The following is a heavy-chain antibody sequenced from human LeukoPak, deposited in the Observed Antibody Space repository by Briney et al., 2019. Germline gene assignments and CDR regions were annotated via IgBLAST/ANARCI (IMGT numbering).Heavy chain of an antibody. D-gene: IGHD6-19*01. Sequence: SQTLSLTCAISGDSVSSNSVAWNWIRQSPSRGLEWLGRTYYRSEWYYDYAVSVKSRITINPDTSKNQFSLKVNSLTPEDTAVYYCARESLRSSGGFDYWGQGTLVTVSS. V-gene: IGHV6-1*01. J-gene: IGHJ4*02. CDR2: TYYRSEWYY. CDR3: ARESLRSSGGFDY. CDR1: GDSVSSNSVA.